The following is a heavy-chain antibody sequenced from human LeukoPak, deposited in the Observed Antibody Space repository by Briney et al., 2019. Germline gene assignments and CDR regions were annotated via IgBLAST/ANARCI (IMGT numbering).Heavy chain of an antibody. Sequence: GGSLRLSCAASGFTFIDYDMHWVRQVIGKGLEWVSAIGIRGDTHYSGSVKGRFTISRDDAKRSLYLQMNGLRAEDMAVYYCARDRDFGVGNWFDPWGQGTLVTVSS. CDR1: GFTFIDYD. CDR3: ARDRDFGVGNWFDP. V-gene: IGHV3-13*01. D-gene: IGHD3-3*01. CDR2: IGIRGDT. J-gene: IGHJ5*02.